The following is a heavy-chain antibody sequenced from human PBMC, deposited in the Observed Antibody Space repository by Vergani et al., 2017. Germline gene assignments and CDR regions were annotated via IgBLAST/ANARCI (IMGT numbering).Heavy chain of an antibody. CDR3: AKDISGWPEYYYHSFGMDV. V-gene: IGHV3-43*01. D-gene: IGHD6-19*01. J-gene: IGHJ6*02. Sequence: EVRLVESGGVVVQPGGSLRLSCAASGFTFDAYTMHWVRQAPGKGLEWVSLISWDGGSTYYADSVKGRFTISRDNSKNSLYLQMNSLRTEDTALYYGAKDISGWPEYYYHSFGMDVGGQGTTLTVSS. CDR2: ISWDGGST. CDR1: GFTFDAYT.